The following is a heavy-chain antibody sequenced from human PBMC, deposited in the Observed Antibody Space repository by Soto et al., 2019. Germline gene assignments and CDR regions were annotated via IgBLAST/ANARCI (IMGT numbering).Heavy chain of an antibody. CDR3: MTDRQFRPAY. Sequence: EVQLVESGGGLVQPGGSLRLSCAGSGFTFSNAWMNWVRQAPGKGLEWVGRIKSKSDGGTTDYAAPVKGRFTISRDDSKSTVYLQMNSLKTEDTAVYYCMTDRQFRPAYWGQGTLVTVSS. CDR1: GFTFSNAW. CDR2: IKSKSDGGTT. J-gene: IGHJ4*02. V-gene: IGHV3-15*07.